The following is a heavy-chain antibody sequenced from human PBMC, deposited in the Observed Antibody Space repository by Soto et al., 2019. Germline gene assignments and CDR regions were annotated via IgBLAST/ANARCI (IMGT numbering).Heavy chain of an antibody. Sequence: QVQLVQSGAEVKKPGASVKVSCKASGYTFTSYGISWVRQAPGQGLEWMGWISAYNGNTNYAQKLKGRVTXTTETSXXTAYMELRSLRSDDTAVYYCASSLLVGYGLEGESDWGQGTLVTVSS. CDR3: ASSLLVGYGLEGESD. J-gene: IGHJ4*02. V-gene: IGHV1-18*01. CDR1: GYTFTSYG. CDR2: ISAYNGNT. D-gene: IGHD5-18*01.